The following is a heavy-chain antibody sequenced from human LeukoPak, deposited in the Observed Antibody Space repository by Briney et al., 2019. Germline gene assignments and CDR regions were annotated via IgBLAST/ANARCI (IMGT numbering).Heavy chain of an antibody. V-gene: IGHV3-21*01. Sequence: PGGSLRLSCAASGFTFSRYSMNWVRQAPGKGLEWVSSISSSSSYIYYADSVKGRSTISRDNAKNSLYLQMNSLRAEDTAVYYRARGHVAVAGEYFQHWGQGTLVTVSS. D-gene: IGHD6-19*01. J-gene: IGHJ1*01. CDR1: GFTFSRYS. CDR3: ARGHVAVAGEYFQH. CDR2: ISSSSSYI.